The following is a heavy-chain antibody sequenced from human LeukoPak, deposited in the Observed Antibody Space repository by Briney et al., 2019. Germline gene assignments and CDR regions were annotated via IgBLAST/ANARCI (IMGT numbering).Heavy chain of an antibody. CDR1: GYSISTSYY. V-gene: IGHV4-38-2*02. Sequence: PSETLSLTCTVSGYSISTSYYWGWIRQPPGKGLEWIGSIYHSGNTYYNPSLKSRVTISVDTSKNQFSLKLNSVTAADTAVCYCARELEASSGWSPFDYWGQGTLVTVSS. J-gene: IGHJ4*02. CDR2: IYHSGNT. D-gene: IGHD6-19*01. CDR3: ARELEASSGWSPFDY.